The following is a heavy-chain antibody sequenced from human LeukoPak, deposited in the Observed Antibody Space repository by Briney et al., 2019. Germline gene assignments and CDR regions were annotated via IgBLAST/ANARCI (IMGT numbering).Heavy chain of an antibody. CDR1: GGSISSYY. CDR3: ARAYYDFWSGYKNWFDP. Sequence: PSETLSLTCTVSGGSISSYYWSWIRQPAGKGLEWIGRIYTSGSTNYNPSLKSRVTISVDTSKNQFSLKLSSVTAADTAVYYCARAYYDFWSGYKNWFDPWGQGTLVTVSS. J-gene: IGHJ5*02. V-gene: IGHV4-4*07. D-gene: IGHD3-3*01. CDR2: IYTSGST.